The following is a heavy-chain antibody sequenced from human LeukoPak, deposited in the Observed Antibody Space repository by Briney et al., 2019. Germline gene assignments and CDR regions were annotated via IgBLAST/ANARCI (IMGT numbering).Heavy chain of an antibody. CDR3: ARLGYCTNGVCFLGPDY. Sequence: GGSLRLSCAASGFTFSSYWMSWVRQAPGRGLEWVANIKQDGSEKYYVDSVKGRFTISRDNAKNSLYLQMNSLRAEDTAVYYCARLGYCTNGVCFLGPDYWGQGTLVTVSS. CDR2: IKQDGSEK. D-gene: IGHD2-8*01. CDR1: GFTFSSYW. V-gene: IGHV3-7*01. J-gene: IGHJ4*02.